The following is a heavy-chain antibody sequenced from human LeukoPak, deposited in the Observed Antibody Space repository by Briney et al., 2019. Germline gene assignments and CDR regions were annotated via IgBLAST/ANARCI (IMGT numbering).Heavy chain of an antibody. V-gene: IGHV3-23*01. D-gene: IGHD3-10*01. CDR2: ISGSGGNT. CDR3: AKGVLPTGFDY. Sequence: PGGSLRLSCAASGFTFSSYAMNWVRQAPGKGLEWVSAISGSGGNTYYADSVKGRFTISGDNSKNTLYLQMSSLRAEDTAIYYCAKGVLPTGFDYWGQGTLVTVSS. CDR1: GFTFSSYA. J-gene: IGHJ4*02.